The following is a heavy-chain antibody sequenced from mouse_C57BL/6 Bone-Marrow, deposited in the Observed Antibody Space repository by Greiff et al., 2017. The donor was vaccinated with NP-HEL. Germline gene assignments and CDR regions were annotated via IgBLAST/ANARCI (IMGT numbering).Heavy chain of an antibody. J-gene: IGHJ3*01. D-gene: IGHD3-3*01. CDR3: AREGARAAEVTGEFDY. V-gene: IGHV1-69*01. CDR1: GYTFTSYW. Sequence: QVQLQQPGAELVMPGASVKLSCKASGYTFTSYWMHWVKQRPGQGLEWIGEIDPSDSYTNYNQKFKGKSTLTVDKSSSTAYMQLSSLTAEDTAVYYCAREGARAAEVTGEFDYWGKGTLVTVSA. CDR2: IDPSDSYT.